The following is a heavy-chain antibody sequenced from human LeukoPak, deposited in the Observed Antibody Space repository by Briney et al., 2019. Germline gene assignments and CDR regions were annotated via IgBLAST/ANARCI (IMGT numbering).Heavy chain of an antibody. D-gene: IGHD6-6*01. CDR2: MSSSGIS. J-gene: IGHJ3*02. V-gene: IGHV4-61*02. CDR1: NGSISSDTYF. CDR3: ARREKYSSSGALDI. Sequence: ASETLSLTCTVSNGSISSDTYFRSWIRQPAGKGLEWIGRMSSSGISTYSPSLKSRVTISIDTSRNQFSMNLNSVTAADTAVYYCARREKYSSSGALDIWGQGTMVTVSS.